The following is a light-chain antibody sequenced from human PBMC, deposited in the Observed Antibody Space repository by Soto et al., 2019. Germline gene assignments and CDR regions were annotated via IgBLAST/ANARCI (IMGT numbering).Light chain of an antibody. CDR1: NIGSKS. Sequence: SYELTQPPSVSVAPGKTARITCGGNNIGSKSVHWYQQKPGQAPVLVIYYDSDRPSGIPERFSGSNSGNTATLTISRVEAGDEADYYCQVWDSSRDHPGVVFGGGTKVTVL. CDR2: YDS. J-gene: IGLJ2*01. V-gene: IGLV3-21*04. CDR3: QVWDSSRDHPGVV.